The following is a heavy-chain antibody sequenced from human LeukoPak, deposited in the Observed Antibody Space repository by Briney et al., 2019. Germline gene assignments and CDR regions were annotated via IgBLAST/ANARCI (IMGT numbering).Heavy chain of an antibody. D-gene: IGHD6-25*01. V-gene: IGHV4-39*07. J-gene: IGHJ4*02. Sequence: SETLSLTCTVSGGSIRDSRTWGWVRQPPGEGLEWIANIHSGGRTAPKASLKSRLTLSLDTSTNQFSLRLTSVTAADTAFYYCARVLTAAGLDFWGQGILVTISS. CDR2: IHSGGRT. CDR1: GGSIRDSRT. CDR3: ARVLTAAGLDF.